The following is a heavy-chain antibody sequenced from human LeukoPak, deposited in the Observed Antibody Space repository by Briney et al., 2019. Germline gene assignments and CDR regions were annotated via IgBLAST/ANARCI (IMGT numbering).Heavy chain of an antibody. CDR3: ARDHGGYCSSTSCYWAKNWFDP. D-gene: IGHD2-2*01. CDR2: ISSSSSYI. CDR1: GFTFSSYS. J-gene: IGHJ5*02. V-gene: IGHV3-21*03. Sequence: PGGSLRLSCAASGFTFSSYSMNWVRQAPGKGLEWVSSISSSSSYIYYADSVKGRFTISRDNAKNSLYLQMNSLRAEDTAVYYCARDHGGYCSSTSCYWAKNWFDPWGQGILVTVSS.